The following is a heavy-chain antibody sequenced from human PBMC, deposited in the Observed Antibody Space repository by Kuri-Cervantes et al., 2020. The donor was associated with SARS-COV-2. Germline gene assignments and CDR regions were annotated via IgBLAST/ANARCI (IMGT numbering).Heavy chain of an antibody. D-gene: IGHD3-22*01. CDR2: ISYDGTNK. V-gene: IGHV3-30*18. CDR1: GFSFSCYG. J-gene: IGHJ6*02. Sequence: GESLKISCAASGFSFSCYGMHWVRQAPGKGLEWVAVISYDGTNKYYVDSVKGRFTISRDNSKNTLYLQMNSLRPEDTAVYYCAKDNLGWDYNNRGMDAWGRGTTVTVSS. CDR3: AKDNLGWDYNNRGMDA.